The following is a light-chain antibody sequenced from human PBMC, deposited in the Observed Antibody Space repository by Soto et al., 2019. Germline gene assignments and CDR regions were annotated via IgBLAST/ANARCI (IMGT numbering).Light chain of an antibody. CDR1: QSVSSN. Sequence: EIVMTQSPATLSVSPGERATLSCRASQSVSSNLAWYQQKPGQAPRLLIYGAFTRATGIPARFSGSGSGTEFTLTISSLHSEDFAVYYCQQYNNWPPSITFGQGTRLEIK. J-gene: IGKJ5*01. V-gene: IGKV3-15*01. CDR3: QQYNNWPPSIT. CDR2: GAF.